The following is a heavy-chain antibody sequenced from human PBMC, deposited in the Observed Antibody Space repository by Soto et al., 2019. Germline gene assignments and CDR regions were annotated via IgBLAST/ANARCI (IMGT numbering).Heavy chain of an antibody. J-gene: IGHJ1*01. V-gene: IGHV4-31*03. CDR1: GGSISSGGYY. Sequence: QVQLQESGPGLVKPSQTLSLTCTVSGGSISSGGYYWSWIRQHPGKGLEWIGYIYYSGSTYYNPSLKSRVTISVDPSKNQFSLKLSSVTAADTAVYYCSVGGYYRAEYFQHWGQGTLVTVSS. CDR2: IYYSGST. CDR3: SVGGYYRAEYFQH. D-gene: IGHD3-22*01.